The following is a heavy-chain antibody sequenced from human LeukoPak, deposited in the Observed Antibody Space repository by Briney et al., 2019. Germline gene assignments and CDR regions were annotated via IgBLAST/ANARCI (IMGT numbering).Heavy chain of an antibody. CDR3: ARARVRARSVYDILTGYLDGDAFDI. CDR2: INPNSGGT. Sequence: GASVKVSCKASGYAFTGYYMHWVRQAPGQGLEWMGWINPNSGGTNYAQKFQGRVTMTRDTSISTAYMELSRLRSDDTAVYYCARARVRARSVYDILTGYLDGDAFDIWGQGTMVTVSS. CDR1: GYAFTGYY. V-gene: IGHV1-2*02. J-gene: IGHJ3*02. D-gene: IGHD3-9*01.